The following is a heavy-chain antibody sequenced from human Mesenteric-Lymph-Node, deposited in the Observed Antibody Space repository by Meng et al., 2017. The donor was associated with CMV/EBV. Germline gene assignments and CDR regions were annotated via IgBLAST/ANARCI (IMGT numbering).Heavy chain of an antibody. V-gene: IGHV3-48*03. CDR3: ARSTYFGSGSSLVDY. D-gene: IGHD3-10*01. Sequence: GESLKISCAASGFTFSSYEMNWVRQAPGKGLEWVSYISVSGSGTYYLDPVKGRFTISRDNAKSSLYLQMNSLRGEDTAVYYCARSTYFGSGSSLVDYWGQGTLVTVSS. CDR2: ISVSGSGT. CDR1: GFTFSSYE. J-gene: IGHJ4*02.